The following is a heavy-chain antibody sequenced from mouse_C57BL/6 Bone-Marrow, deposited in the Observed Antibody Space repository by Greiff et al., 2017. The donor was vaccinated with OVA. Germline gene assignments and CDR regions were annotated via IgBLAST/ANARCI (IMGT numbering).Heavy chain of an antibody. J-gene: IGHJ3*01. V-gene: IGHV1-18*01. CDR1: GYTFTDYN. CDR2: INPNNGGT. Sequence: VQLQQSGPELVKPGASVKIPCKASGYTFTDYNMDWVKQSQGKSLEWIGDINPNNGGTIYNQKFKGKATLTVDKSSSTAYMELRSLTSEDTAVYYCARHDGTPFAYWGQGTLVTVSA. D-gene: IGHD2-3*01. CDR3: ARHDGTPFAY.